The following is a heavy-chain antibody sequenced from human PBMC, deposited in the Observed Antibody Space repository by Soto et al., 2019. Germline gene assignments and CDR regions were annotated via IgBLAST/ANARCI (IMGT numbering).Heavy chain of an antibody. CDR2: ISYSGST. CDR3: TRGPSGDKVDY. J-gene: IGHJ4*02. Sequence: SETLSLTCTVSVGSISSSYWSWIRQPPGKGPEWIGYISYSGSTYNNPSLESRVTISLDTSKDQFSLKLTSVSAADTAVYYCTRGPSGDKVDYWGPGTLVTVSS. V-gene: IGHV4-59*08. CDR1: VGSISSSY. D-gene: IGHD7-27*01.